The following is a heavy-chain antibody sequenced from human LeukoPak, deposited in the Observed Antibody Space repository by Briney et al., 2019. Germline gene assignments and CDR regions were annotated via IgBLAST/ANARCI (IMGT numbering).Heavy chain of an antibody. CDR1: GFIFTNYF. J-gene: IGHJ4*02. D-gene: IGHD3-3*01. Sequence: GGSLRLSCAASGFIFTNYFMSWVRQAPGKGLEWVASIKHDGSEKYYVDSVKGRFTISRDNAKNSLYLQMNSLRAEDTAVYYCARMYYDFWSGYYTYFDYWGQGTLVTVSS. V-gene: IGHV3-7*01. CDR3: ARMYYDFWSGYYTYFDY. CDR2: IKHDGSEK.